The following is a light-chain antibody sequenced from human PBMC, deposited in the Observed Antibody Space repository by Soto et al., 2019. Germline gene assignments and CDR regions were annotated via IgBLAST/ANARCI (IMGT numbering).Light chain of an antibody. V-gene: IGKV3-20*01. CDR3: QQYGSSPPMYT. Sequence: EIVLTQSPGTLSLSPGERATLSCRASQSVSSRYLAWYQQKPGQAPRLLIYGASSRATGIPDRFSGSGYGTDFTLTISRLEPEDFSVYYCQQYGSSPPMYTFGQGTKLEIK. CDR2: GAS. CDR1: QSVSSRY. J-gene: IGKJ2*01.